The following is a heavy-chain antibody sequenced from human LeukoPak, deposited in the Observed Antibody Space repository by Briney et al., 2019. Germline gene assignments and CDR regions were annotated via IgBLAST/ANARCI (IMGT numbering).Heavy chain of an antibody. CDR2: IRYDGGGDK. Sequence: GGSLRLSCAASTFTFSNYDMHWVRQAPGKGLEWVAFIRYDGGGDKYYADSVKGRFTISRDNAKNSLYLQMNSLRAEDTAVYYCAREPGIAAAGADYWGQGTLVTVSS. D-gene: IGHD6-13*01. V-gene: IGHV3-30*02. CDR3: AREPGIAAAGADY. J-gene: IGHJ4*02. CDR1: TFTFSNYD.